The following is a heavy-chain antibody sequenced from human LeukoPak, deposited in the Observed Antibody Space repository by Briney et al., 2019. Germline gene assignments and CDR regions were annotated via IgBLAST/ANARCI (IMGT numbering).Heavy chain of an antibody. Sequence: SETLSLTCTVSGGSISSYYWSWIRQPAGKGLEWIGRIYTSGSTNYNPSLKSRVTMSVDTSKNHFSLKLSSVTAADTAVYYCARQKIGYYDGSGRGWFDPWGQGTLVTVSS. J-gene: IGHJ5*02. V-gene: IGHV4-4*07. D-gene: IGHD3-22*01. CDR3: ARQKIGYYDGSGRGWFDP. CDR1: GGSISSYY. CDR2: IYTSGST.